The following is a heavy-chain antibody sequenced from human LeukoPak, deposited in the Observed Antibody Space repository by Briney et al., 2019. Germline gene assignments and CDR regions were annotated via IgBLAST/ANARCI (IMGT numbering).Heavy chain of an antibody. CDR1: GFSVRNNY. Sequence: SGGSLRLSCVVSGFSVRNNYMSWIRQAPGKGLEWVSYISSSGSTIYYADSVKGRFTISRDNPKNTLYLQMNSLRAEDTAVYYCAKQYSSSWYSYYYYMDVWGKGTTVTISS. J-gene: IGHJ6*03. CDR2: ISSSGSTI. D-gene: IGHD6-13*01. V-gene: IGHV3-11*04. CDR3: AKQYSSSWYSYYYYMDV.